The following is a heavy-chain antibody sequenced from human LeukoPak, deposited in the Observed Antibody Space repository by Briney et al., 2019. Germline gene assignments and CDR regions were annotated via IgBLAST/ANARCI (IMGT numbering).Heavy chain of an antibody. Sequence: TGGSLRLSCAASGFTFSSYAMIWVRQAPGKGPVWVSYINNDGNSATYADSVKGRFTVSRDNAKKTLYLQMNSLRAEDTAVYYCARNYNGMSNWGQGTQVIVSS. V-gene: IGHV3-74*01. CDR1: GFTFSSYA. CDR2: INNDGNSA. CDR3: ARNYNGMSN. J-gene: IGHJ4*02. D-gene: IGHD1-26*01.